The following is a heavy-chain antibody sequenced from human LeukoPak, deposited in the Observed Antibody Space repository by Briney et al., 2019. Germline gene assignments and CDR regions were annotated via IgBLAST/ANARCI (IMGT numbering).Heavy chain of an antibody. CDR3: ARIGYSSSSFDF. J-gene: IGHJ4*02. Sequence: PGGSLRLSCAASGFTFSSCEMKWVRQAPGKGLEWVANIKQDGSVEYYVVSVKGRLTISRDNAKESLYLQMNSLRAEDTAVYYCARIGYSSSSFDFWGQGTLVTVSS. CDR2: IKQDGSVE. CDR1: GFTFSSCE. D-gene: IGHD6-6*01. V-gene: IGHV3-7*05.